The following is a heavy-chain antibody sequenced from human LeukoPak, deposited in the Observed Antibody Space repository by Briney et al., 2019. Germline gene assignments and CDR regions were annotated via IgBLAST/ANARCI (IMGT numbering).Heavy chain of an antibody. V-gene: IGHV4-39*01. CDR2: IYYSGNT. CDR1: GVSISSSNSY. J-gene: IGHJ4*02. CDR3: ARQTGSGLFTLP. D-gene: IGHD3/OR15-3a*01. Sequence: SETLSLTRTVSGVSISSSNSYWGWIRPPPGKGLEWIGSIYYSGNTYYNASLKSRVTISIDTSKNQFSLKLTSVTAADTAVYYCARQTGSGLFTLPGGQGTLVTVSS.